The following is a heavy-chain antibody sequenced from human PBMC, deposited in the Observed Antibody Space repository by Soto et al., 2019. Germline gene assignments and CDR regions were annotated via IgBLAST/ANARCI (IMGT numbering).Heavy chain of an antibody. V-gene: IGHV4-31*03. CDR2: IYYSGST. CDR3: AGDPGYSNWFDP. Sequence: PSETLSLTCTVSGGSISSGGYYWSWIRQHPGKGLEWIGYIYYSGSTYYNPSLKSRVTISVDTSKNQFSLKLSSVTAADTAVYYCAGDPGYSNWFDPWGQGTLVTVSS. D-gene: IGHD6-13*01. CDR1: GGSISSGGYY. J-gene: IGHJ5*02.